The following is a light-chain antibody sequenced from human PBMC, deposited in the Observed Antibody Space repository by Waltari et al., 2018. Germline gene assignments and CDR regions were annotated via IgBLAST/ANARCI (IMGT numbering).Light chain of an antibody. V-gene: IGLV4-69*01. CDR3: RTGGHGTWV. J-gene: IGLJ3*02. CDR1: SGRSSNV. CDR2: GNSDGSH. Sequence: QLVLTQSPSASASLGASVKLTCTLSSGRSSNVIAGHQQQPEKGPRYLMKGNSDGSHSKGDGMPVRVSGSSSGAERYRTISSLQSEDEADYYGRTGGHGTWVFGGGTKLTVL.